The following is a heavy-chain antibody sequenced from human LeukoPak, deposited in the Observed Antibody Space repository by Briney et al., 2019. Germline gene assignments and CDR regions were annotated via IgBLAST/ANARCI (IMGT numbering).Heavy chain of an antibody. CDR2: LNSDGSST. J-gene: IGHJ4*02. CDR3: ARSPYCSSTSCYHFDY. CDR1: RFTLSNFW. Sequence: PGGSLRLSCAASRFTLSNFWMHWVRQAPGKGLVWVSRLNSDGSSTVYADSVKGRFTISRDNAKNTLYLQMNSLRAEDTAVYYCARSPYCSSTSCYHFDYWGQGTLVTVSS. D-gene: IGHD2-2*01. V-gene: IGHV3-74*01.